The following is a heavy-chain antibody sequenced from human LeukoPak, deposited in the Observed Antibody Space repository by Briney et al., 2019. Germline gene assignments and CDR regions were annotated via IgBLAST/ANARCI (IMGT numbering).Heavy chain of an antibody. CDR1: GYTFTSYG. D-gene: IGHD3-10*01. V-gene: IGHV1-18*01. CDR2: ISAYNGNT. CDR3: ARARAGVLLWFGELLPGDY. Sequence: ASVKVSCKASGYTFTSYGISWVRQAPGQGLEWMGWISAYNGNTNYAQKLQGRVTMTTDTSTSTAYMELRSLRSDDTAVYYCARARAGVLLWFGELLPGDYWGQGTLVTVSS. J-gene: IGHJ4*02.